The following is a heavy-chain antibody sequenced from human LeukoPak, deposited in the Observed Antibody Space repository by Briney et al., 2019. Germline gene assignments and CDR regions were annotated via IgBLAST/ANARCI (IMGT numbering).Heavy chain of an antibody. J-gene: IGHJ4*02. D-gene: IGHD3-10*01. CDR3: ARSTLRGVI. Sequence: SETLSLTCTVSGASISSYYWSWIRQPPGKGLEWIGYIYYSGSTNYNPSLKSRVTISVDTSKNQFSLKLSSVTAADTAVYYCARSTLRGVIWGQGTLVTVSS. CDR1: GASISSYY. V-gene: IGHV4-59*01. CDR2: IYYSGST.